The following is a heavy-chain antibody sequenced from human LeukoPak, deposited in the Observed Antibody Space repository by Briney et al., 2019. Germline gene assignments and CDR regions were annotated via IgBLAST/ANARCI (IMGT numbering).Heavy chain of an antibody. CDR2: INHSGST. D-gene: IGHD3-10*01. J-gene: IGHJ6*03. CDR3: ARQDYYGSGSYYMDV. CDR1: GFTFSDYY. Sequence: PGGSLRLSCAASGFTFSDYYMSWIRQPPGKGLEWIGEINHSGSTNYNPSLKSRVTISVDTSKNQLSLKLYSVTAADTAVYYCARQDYYGSGSYYMDVWGKGTTVTISS. V-gene: IGHV4-34*01.